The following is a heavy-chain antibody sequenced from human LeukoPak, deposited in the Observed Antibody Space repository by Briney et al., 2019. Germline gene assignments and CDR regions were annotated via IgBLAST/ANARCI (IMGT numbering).Heavy chain of an antibody. J-gene: IGHJ6*02. CDR2: ISAYNGNT. D-gene: IGHD3-10*01. V-gene: IGHV1-18*01. Sequence: GALVKVSCKASGYTFTSYGISWVRQAPGQGLEWMGWISAYNGNTNYAQKLQGRVTMTTDTSTSTAYMELRSLRSDDTAVYYCARAPKDYGSGSYYTYYYYYGMDVWGQGTTVTVSS. CDR3: ARAPKDYGSGSYYTYYYYYGMDV. CDR1: GYTFTSYG.